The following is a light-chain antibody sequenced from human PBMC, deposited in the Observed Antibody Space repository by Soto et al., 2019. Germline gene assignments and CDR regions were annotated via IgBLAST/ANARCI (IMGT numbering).Light chain of an antibody. J-gene: IGKJ1*01. CDR1: QSVSSSY. CDR3: QQHGSSSWT. Sequence: EIVLTQSPGTLSLSPGERATLSCRASQSVSSSYLAWYQQRPGQAPRLLIYGASSRATGIPDRFSGSGSGTDFTLTISRLEAEDFAVYYCQQHGSSSWTFGQGTKVDIK. V-gene: IGKV3-20*01. CDR2: GAS.